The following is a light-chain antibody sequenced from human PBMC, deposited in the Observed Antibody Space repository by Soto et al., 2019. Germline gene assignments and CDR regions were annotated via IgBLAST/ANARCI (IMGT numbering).Light chain of an antibody. V-gene: IGLV2-14*01. CDR1: SSDVGGYNY. CDR2: DVS. J-gene: IGLJ2*01. CDR3: SSYTSSSTRLV. Sequence: QSALTQPASVSGSPGQSITISCTGTSSDVGGYNYVSWYQQHPGKAPKLMIYDVSNRPSGVSNRFSGSKSGNTASLTISGLQAEDEADYYYSSYTSSSTRLVFGGGTKLTVL.